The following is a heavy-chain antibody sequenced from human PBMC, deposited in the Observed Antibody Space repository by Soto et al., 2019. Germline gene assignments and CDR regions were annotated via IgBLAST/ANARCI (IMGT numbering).Heavy chain of an antibody. D-gene: IGHD2-2*01. CDR2: ISLYSDGT. CDR3: ARVVPGAEAWFCP. Sequence: ASVKVSCKTSGYTFSNYGITWVRQAPGQPLEWLGWISLYSDGTNYAQKFQGRVSMTTDTSTTTAYMELRSLRSDDTAVYYCARVVPGAEAWFCPWGQGTRCAVSS. J-gene: IGHJ5*02. V-gene: IGHV1-18*01. CDR1: GYTFSNYG.